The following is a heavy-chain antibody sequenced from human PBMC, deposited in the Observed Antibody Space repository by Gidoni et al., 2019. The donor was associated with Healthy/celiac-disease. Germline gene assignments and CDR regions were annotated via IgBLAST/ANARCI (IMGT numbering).Heavy chain of an antibody. V-gene: IGHV3-48*02. J-gene: IGHJ5*02. CDR3: ARAPKVGSGWYSSWFDP. Sequence: EVQLVESGGGLVQPGGSLRLSCAASGFPFSSYSMNWVRQAPGKGLEWVSYISSSSSTIYYADSVKGRFTISRDNAKNSLYLQMNSLRDEDTAVYYCARAPKVGSGWYSSWFDPWGQGTLVTVSS. D-gene: IGHD6-19*01. CDR1: GFPFSSYS. CDR2: ISSSSSTI.